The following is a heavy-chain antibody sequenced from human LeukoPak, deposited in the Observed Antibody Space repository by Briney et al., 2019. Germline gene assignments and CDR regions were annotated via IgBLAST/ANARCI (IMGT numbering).Heavy chain of an antibody. CDR3: AKPLFKYSSSWYGDY. V-gene: IGHV1-3*01. Sequence: ASVKVSCKASGYTFTSYAMHWVRQAPGQRLEWMGWINAGNGNTKYSQKFQGRGTITRDTSASTAYMELSSLRSEDTAVYYCAKPLFKYSSSWYGDYWGQGTLVTVSS. CDR1: GYTFTSYA. CDR2: INAGNGNT. D-gene: IGHD6-13*01. J-gene: IGHJ4*02.